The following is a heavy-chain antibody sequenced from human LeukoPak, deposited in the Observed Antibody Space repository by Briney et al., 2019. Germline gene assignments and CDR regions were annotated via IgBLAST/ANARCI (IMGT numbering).Heavy chain of an antibody. Sequence: ASVKVSCKASGYTFTSYYMHWVRQAPGQGLEWMGWINPNSGGTNYAQKFQGRVTMTRDTSISTAYMELSRLRSDDTAVYYCARDGSYGAYYYYYMDVWGKGTTVTVSS. D-gene: IGHD5-18*01. V-gene: IGHV1-2*02. CDR2: INPNSGGT. CDR3: ARDGSYGAYYYYYMDV. CDR1: GYTFTSYY. J-gene: IGHJ6*03.